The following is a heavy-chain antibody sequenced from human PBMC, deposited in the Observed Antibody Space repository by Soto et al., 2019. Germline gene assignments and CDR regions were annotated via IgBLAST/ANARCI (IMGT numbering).Heavy chain of an antibody. CDR1: GFSFGGYA. J-gene: IGHJ4*02. V-gene: IGHV3-30-3*01. CDR3: ARESFCGGDCYPLDY. CDR2: ILYDGSKT. D-gene: IGHD2-21*02. Sequence: ESGGGVVQSGRSLRLSCAASGFSFGGYAMHWVRQAPGKGLEWLAVILYDGSKTYDADSVKGRFTVSRDNSKNTLYLQMNSLRAEDTAVYYCARESFCGGDCYPLDYWGQGTLVTVSS.